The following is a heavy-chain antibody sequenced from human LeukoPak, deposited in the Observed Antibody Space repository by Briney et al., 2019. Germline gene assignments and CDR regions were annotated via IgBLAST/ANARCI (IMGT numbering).Heavy chain of an antibody. Sequence: PSETLSLTCAVYGGSFSGYYWSWIRQPPGKGLEWIGEINHSGSTNYNPSLKSRVTISVDTSKNQFSLKLSSVTAADTAVYYCARHPHSLSLCDAFDIWGQGTMVTVSS. CDR2: INHSGST. V-gene: IGHV4-34*01. CDR1: GGSFSGYY. J-gene: IGHJ3*02. CDR3: ARHPHSLSLCDAFDI.